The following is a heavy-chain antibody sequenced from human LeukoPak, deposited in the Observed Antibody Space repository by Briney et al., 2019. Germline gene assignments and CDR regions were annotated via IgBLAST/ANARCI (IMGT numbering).Heavy chain of an antibody. CDR2: INAGNGNT. V-gene: IGHV1-3*01. J-gene: IGHJ4*02. CDR3: MFTSGSYLGSNFDY. Sequence: ASVKVSCKASGYTFTSYAMHWVRQAPGQRLEWMGWINAGNGNTKYSQKFQGRVTITRDTSASTAYMELSSLRSEDTAVYYCMFTSGSYLGSNFDYWGQGTLVTVSS. D-gene: IGHD1-26*01. CDR1: GYTFTSYA.